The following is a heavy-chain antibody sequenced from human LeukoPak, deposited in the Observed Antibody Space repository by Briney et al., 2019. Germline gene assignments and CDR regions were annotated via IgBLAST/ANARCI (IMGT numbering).Heavy chain of an antibody. D-gene: IGHD6-6*01. CDR3: ARGRRQLAYYYYGMDV. Sequence: ASVKVSCKASGYTFTSYGISWVRQAPGQGLEWMGWISAYNGNTNYAQKLQGRVTMTTDTSTSTAYMELRSLRSEDTAVYYCARGRRQLAYYYYGMDVWGQGTTVTVSS. V-gene: IGHV1-18*01. CDR2: ISAYNGNT. CDR1: GYTFTSYG. J-gene: IGHJ6*02.